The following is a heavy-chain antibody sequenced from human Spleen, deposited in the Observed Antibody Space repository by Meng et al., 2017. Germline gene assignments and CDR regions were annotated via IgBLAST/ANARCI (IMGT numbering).Heavy chain of an antibody. Sequence: SETLSLTCTVSGGSISSYYWSWIRQPPGKGLEWIGYIYYSGSTNYNPSLKSRVTISVDTSKNQFSLKLSSVTAADTAVYYCARDTPYCTTGVCYGYYYYGMDVWGQGNTVTVSS. CDR3: ARDTPYCTTGVCYGYYYYGMDV. V-gene: IGHV4-59*01. CDR2: IYYSGST. CDR1: GGSISSYY. D-gene: IGHD2-8*01. J-gene: IGHJ6*01.